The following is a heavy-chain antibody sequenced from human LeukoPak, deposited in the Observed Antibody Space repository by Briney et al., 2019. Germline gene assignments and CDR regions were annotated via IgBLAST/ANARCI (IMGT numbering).Heavy chain of an antibody. CDR3: ARPSLSLAINWYFDL. J-gene: IGHJ2*01. Sequence: SETLSLTCTVSGYSISSGYYWGWIRQSPGKGLEWIGSIYHSGITNSNPSLKSRVTISVDTSKNQFSLKLSSVTAADTAVYYCARPSLSLAINWYFDLWGRGTLVTVSS. CDR2: IYHSGIT. CDR1: GYSISSGYY. V-gene: IGHV4-38-2*02.